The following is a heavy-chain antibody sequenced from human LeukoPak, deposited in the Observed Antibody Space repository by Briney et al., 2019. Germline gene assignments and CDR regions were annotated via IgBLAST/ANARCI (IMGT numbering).Heavy chain of an antibody. J-gene: IGHJ4*02. Sequence: ASVKVSCKASGYTFTGYYMHWVGQAPGQGLEWMGWINPNSGGTNYAQKFQGRVTMTRDTSISTAYMELSRLRSDDTAVYYCARAKGMTTVTTVDYWGQGTLVTVSS. D-gene: IGHD4-17*01. CDR2: INPNSGGT. CDR1: GYTFTGYY. CDR3: ARAKGMTTVTTVDY. V-gene: IGHV1-2*02.